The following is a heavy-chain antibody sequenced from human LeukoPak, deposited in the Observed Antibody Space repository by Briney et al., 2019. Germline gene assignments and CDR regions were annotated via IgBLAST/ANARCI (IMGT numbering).Heavy chain of an antibody. Sequence: EESLKISCKVSGCMFNSYWINWVRQMPGKGLEWMGRIDPSNSYTNYGPSFQGHVTISADKSSSTAYLQWSSLKASDTGIYYCATQSSAAGRGDWGQGTLVTVSS. CDR1: GCMFNSYW. CDR2: IDPSNSYT. J-gene: IGHJ4*02. V-gene: IGHV5-10-1*01. D-gene: IGHD6-25*01. CDR3: ATQSSAAGRGD.